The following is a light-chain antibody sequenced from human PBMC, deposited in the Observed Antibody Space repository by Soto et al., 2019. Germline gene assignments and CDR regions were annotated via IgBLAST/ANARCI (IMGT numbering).Light chain of an antibody. V-gene: IGKV1-39*01. Sequence: DIQMTQSPSSLSESFGNRVTITCRESTNIDIFLNCYHQKPGRAPNLLIYGASTLQNGVPSRFSGSGSGTDFSLTISSLQPEDFGTYYCQQSYSAPPLTFGAGTKVDIK. CDR1: TNIDIF. CDR3: QQSYSAPPLT. J-gene: IGKJ4*01. CDR2: GAS.